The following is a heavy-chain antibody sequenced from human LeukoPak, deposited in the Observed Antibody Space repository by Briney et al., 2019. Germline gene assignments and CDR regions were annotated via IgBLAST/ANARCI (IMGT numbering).Heavy chain of an antibody. CDR3: EKNSGPNYDNTGYPAN. CDR2: ISWNSGSI. D-gene: IGHD3-22*01. Sequence: GRSLRLSCAASGFSFDEYAMHWVRQAPGKGLEWVSGISWNSGSIAYADSVKGRFAVSRDNAKNSLYLQMNSLRAEDTAFYYCEKNSGPNYDNTGYPANWGQGTLVTVS. CDR1: GFSFDEYA. V-gene: IGHV3-9*01. J-gene: IGHJ4*02.